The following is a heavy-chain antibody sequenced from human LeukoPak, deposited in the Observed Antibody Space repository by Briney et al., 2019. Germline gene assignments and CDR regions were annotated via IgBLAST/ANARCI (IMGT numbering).Heavy chain of an antibody. Sequence: SETLSLTCTVSGGSISTTSYYWAWIRQPPGKGLEWIVSIYSIGNTYYNPSLKSRVTISVDTSEKQFSLKMNSVTAADTALYYCARQPALSYCSSATCWFGAWGQGILVTASS. CDR2: IYSIGNT. D-gene: IGHD2-2*01. CDR1: GGSISTTSYY. V-gene: IGHV4-39*01. CDR3: ARQPALSYCSSATCWFGA. J-gene: IGHJ5*02.